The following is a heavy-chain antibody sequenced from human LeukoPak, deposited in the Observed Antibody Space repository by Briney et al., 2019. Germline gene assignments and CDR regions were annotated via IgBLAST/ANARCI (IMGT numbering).Heavy chain of an antibody. CDR1: GFTFSTYN. V-gene: IGHV3-21*01. J-gene: IGHJ4*02. CDR3: ARVAYCAGDCHHMDS. D-gene: IGHD2-21*02. Sequence: GGSLRLSCEASGFTFSTYNMNWVRQAPGKRLEWVSSITSSSYAFYADSVKGRFTISRDNAKSSLYLQMNNLRAEDTAVYYCARVAYCAGDCHHMDSWGQGTLVTVSS. CDR2: ITSSSYA.